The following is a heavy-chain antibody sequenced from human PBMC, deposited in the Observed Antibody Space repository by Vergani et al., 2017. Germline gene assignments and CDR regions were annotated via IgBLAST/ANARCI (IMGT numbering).Heavy chain of an antibody. CDR3: ARSYEVRGVIITAYYYYYYMDV. CDR2: INHSGST. V-gene: IGHV4-34*01. J-gene: IGHJ6*03. D-gene: IGHD3-10*01. Sequence: QVQLQQWGAGLLKPSETLSLTCAVYGGSFSGYYWSWIRQPPGKGLEWIGEINHSGSTNYNPSLKSRVTISVDTSKNQFSLKLSSVTAAETAVYYCARSYEVRGVIITAYYYYYYMDVWGKGTTVTVSS. CDR1: GGSFSGYY.